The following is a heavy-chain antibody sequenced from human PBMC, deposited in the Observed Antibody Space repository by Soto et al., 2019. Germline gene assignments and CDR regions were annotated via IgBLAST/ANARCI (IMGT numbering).Heavy chain of an antibody. D-gene: IGHD6-19*01. CDR2: ISYDGSNK. CDR3: ARDGAVAVSVDAFDI. CDR1: GFTFSSYA. J-gene: IGHJ3*02. Sequence: QVQLVESGGGVVQPGRSLRLSCAASGFTFSSYAMHWVRQAPGKGLEWVAVISYDGSNKYYADSVKGRFTISRDNSKNTLYLQMNSLRAEDTAVYYCARDGAVAVSVDAFDIWGQGTMVTVSS. V-gene: IGHV3-30-3*01.